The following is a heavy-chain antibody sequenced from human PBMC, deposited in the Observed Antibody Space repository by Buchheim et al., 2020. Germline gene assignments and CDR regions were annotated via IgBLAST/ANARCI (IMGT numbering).Heavy chain of an antibody. CDR2: IGTAGDT. V-gene: IGHV3-13*01. D-gene: IGHD2-15*01. CDR3: ARGVGYCSGGSCYWYFDL. Sequence: EVQLVESGGGLVQPGGSLRLSCAASGFTFSSYDMHWVRQATGKGLEWVSAIGTAGDTYYPGSVKGRFTISRENAKNSLYLQMNSLRAGDTAVYYCARGVGYCSGGSCYWYFDLGGSGTL. CDR1: GFTFSSYD. J-gene: IGHJ2*01.